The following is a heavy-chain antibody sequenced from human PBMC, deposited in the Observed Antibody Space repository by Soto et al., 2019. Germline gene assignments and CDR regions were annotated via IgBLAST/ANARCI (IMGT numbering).Heavy chain of an antibody. J-gene: IGHJ3*02. Sequence: SVKVSCKASGGTFSSYAISWVRQAPGQGLEWMGGIIPIFGTANYAQKFQGRVTITADESTSTAYMELSSLRSEDTAVYYCARIGPYSGSHPDAFDIWGKGTVVTVSS. CDR3: ARIGPYSGSHPDAFDI. CDR1: GGTFSSYA. V-gene: IGHV1-69*13. D-gene: IGHD1-26*01. CDR2: IIPIFGTA.